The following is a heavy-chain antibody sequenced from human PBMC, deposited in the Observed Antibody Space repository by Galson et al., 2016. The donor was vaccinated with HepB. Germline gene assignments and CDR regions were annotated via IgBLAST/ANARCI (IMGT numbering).Heavy chain of an antibody. CDR3: ARALRGYYDISGYLNRVGYWFDP. CDR1: GYTLTSYG. D-gene: IGHD3-22*01. V-gene: IGHV1-18*01. J-gene: IGHJ5*02. Sequence: SVKVSCKASGYTLTSYGISWVRQAPGQGLEWMGWISAYNGNTKYAQKLQGRVTMTTDTSTSTAYMELGSLRSDDTAVYYCARALRGYYDISGYLNRVGYWFDPWGQGTLVTVSS. CDR2: ISAYNGNT.